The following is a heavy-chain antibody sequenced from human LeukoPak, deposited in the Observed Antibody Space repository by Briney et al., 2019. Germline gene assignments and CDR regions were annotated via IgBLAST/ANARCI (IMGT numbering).Heavy chain of an antibody. CDR1: GFTFSSYW. Sequence: GGSLRLSXAASGFTFSSYWMSWVRQAPGKGLEWVANIKQDGSEKYYVDSVKGRFTISRDNAKNSLYLQMNSLRAEDTAVYYCARDGDEYSSSSMYFQHWGQGTLVTVSS. CDR3: ARDGDEYSSSSMYFQH. CDR2: IKQDGSEK. D-gene: IGHD6-6*01. J-gene: IGHJ1*01. V-gene: IGHV3-7*01.